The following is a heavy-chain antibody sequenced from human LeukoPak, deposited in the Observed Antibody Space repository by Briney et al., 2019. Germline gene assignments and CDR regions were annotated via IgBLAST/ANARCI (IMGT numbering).Heavy chain of an antibody. CDR3: AKEQGNSRWGWAARDYFDY. V-gene: IGHV3-30*18. Sequence: GGSLRLSCAASGFTFSSYGMHWVRQAPGKGLEWVAVISYDGSNKYYADSVKGRFTISRDNSKNTLYLQVNSLRAEDTAVYYCAKEQGNSRWGWAARDYFDYWGQGTLVTVSS. CDR1: GFTFSSYG. J-gene: IGHJ4*02. CDR2: ISYDGSNK. D-gene: IGHD2/OR15-2a*01.